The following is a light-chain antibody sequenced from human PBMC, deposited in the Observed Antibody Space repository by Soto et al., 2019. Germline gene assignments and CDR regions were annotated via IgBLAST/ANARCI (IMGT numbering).Light chain of an antibody. J-gene: IGLJ1*01. CDR1: SSNFGAGYE. Sequence: QSVLTQPPSVSGPPGQRVTISCTGSSSNFGAGYEVHWYKQLPGAAPTLVIFNNLNRPSGVPERFSGSKSGTSASLVISGLQAEDEADYYCQSFDSSLRAYVFGSGTKLTVL. V-gene: IGLV1-40*01. CDR2: NNL. CDR3: QSFDSSLRAYV.